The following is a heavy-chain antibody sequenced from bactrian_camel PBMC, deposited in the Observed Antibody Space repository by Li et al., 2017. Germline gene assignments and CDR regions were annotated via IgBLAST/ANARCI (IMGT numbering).Heavy chain of an antibody. J-gene: IGHJ7*01. Sequence: HVQLVESGGGSVQVGGSLMLTCAVTGLPSSYYAMAWFRQAPGREREGIAAVDSGGKIRYAESVKGRFTISKDKAVGELYLQMNNLEPEDSAMYYCASVRGYYSYYILKTGEMDYWGKGTQVTVS. D-gene: IGHD4*01. CDR2: VDSGGKI. CDR1: GLPSSYYA. V-gene: IGHV3S55*01.